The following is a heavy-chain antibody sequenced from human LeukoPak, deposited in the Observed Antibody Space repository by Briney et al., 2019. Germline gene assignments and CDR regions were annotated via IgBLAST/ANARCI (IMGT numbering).Heavy chain of an antibody. V-gene: IGHV4-30-4*01. CDR2: IYYSGST. CDR3: ARVLKLSNWFDP. CDR1: GGSISSGDYY. Sequence: SETLSLTCTVSGGSISSGDYYWSWIRQPPGKGLEWIGYIYYSGSTYYNPSLKSRVTISVDTSKNQFSLKLSSVTAADTAVYYCARVLKLSNWFDPWGREPWSPSPQ. D-gene: IGHD5-24*01. J-gene: IGHJ5*02.